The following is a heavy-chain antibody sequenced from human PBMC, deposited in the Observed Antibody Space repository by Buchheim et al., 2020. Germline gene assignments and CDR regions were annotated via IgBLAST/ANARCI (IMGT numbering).Heavy chain of an antibody. Sequence: QVQLVQSGAEVKKPGSSVKVSCKASGGTFSSYAISWVRQAPGQGLEWMGRIIPILGLANYAQKFQGRVTITADKSTSTAYMELSSLRSEDTAVYYCARYITIFGVVTPGGMDVWGQGTT. V-gene: IGHV1-69*04. CDR1: GGTFSSYA. D-gene: IGHD3-3*01. CDR2: IIPILGLA. CDR3: ARYITIFGVVTPGGMDV. J-gene: IGHJ6*02.